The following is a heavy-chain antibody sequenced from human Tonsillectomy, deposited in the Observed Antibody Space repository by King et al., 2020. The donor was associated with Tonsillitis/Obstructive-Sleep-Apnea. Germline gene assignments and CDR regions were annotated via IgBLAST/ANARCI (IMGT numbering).Heavy chain of an antibody. CDR1: GGSISSSSYY. J-gene: IGHJ5*02. Sequence: QLQESGPGLVKPSETLSLTCTVSGGSISSSSYYWGWIRQPPGKGLEWIGSIYYNGNTYYNPSLKSRVTMSVDTSKNQFSLKLNSVTAADTAVYYCAEHARNWFDPWGQGTLVTVSS. CDR3: AEHARNWFDP. CDR2: IYYNGNT. V-gene: IGHV4-39*01.